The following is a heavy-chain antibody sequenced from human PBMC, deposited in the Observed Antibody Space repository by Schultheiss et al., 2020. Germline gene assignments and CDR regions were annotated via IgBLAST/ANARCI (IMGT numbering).Heavy chain of an antibody. D-gene: IGHD3-3*01. Sequence: SETLSLTCTVSGGSISSGGYYWSWIRQHPGKGLEWIGYIYYSGSTYYNPSLKSRVTISVDTSKNQFSLKLSSVTAADTAVYYCARGTIYYYYYYMDVWGKGTTGTVS. CDR1: GGSISSGGYY. J-gene: IGHJ6*03. V-gene: IGHV4-31*03. CDR3: ARGTIYYYYYYMDV. CDR2: IYYSGST.